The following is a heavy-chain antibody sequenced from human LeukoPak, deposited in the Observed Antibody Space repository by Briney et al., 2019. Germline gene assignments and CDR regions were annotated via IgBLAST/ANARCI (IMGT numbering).Heavy chain of an antibody. CDR3: VREARAGNWFDP. Sequence: EASVKVSCKASGYTFTSYYIHWVRQAPGQGLEWMGWINPDSGGTNYAQQFQGRVTMTRDTSISTVYMDLSRLRSDDTAMYYCVREARAGNWFDPWGQGTQVIVSS. CDR2: INPDSGGT. J-gene: IGHJ5*02. V-gene: IGHV1-2*02. CDR1: GYTFTSYY.